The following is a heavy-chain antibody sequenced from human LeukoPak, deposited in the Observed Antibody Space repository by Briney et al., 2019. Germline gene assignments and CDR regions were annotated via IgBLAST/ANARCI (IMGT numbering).Heavy chain of an antibody. Sequence: SETLSLTCTVSGGSITNYYWAWIRQPPGKGLEWIGNIYYTGGTKYNPSLRSRVTISVDTSKNQFSLKLSSVTAADTAIYYCARVFDYGDYAFDPWGQGTLVIVSS. CDR3: ARVFDYGDYAFDP. CDR1: GGSITNYY. V-gene: IGHV4-59*01. J-gene: IGHJ5*02. CDR2: IYYTGGT. D-gene: IGHD4-17*01.